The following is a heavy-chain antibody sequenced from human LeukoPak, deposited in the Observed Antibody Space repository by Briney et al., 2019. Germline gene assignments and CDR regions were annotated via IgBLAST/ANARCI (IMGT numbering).Heavy chain of an antibody. CDR3: ARVLQYHYYYYMDV. Sequence: GGSLRLSCAASGFTFSSYWMSWVRQAPGKGLEWVANIKQDGSEKYYVDSVKGRFTISRDNAKNSLYLQMNSLRAEDTAVYYCARVLQYHYYYYMDVWGKGTTVTVSS. J-gene: IGHJ6*03. CDR2: IKQDGSEK. D-gene: IGHD4-11*01. CDR1: GFTFSSYW. V-gene: IGHV3-7*01.